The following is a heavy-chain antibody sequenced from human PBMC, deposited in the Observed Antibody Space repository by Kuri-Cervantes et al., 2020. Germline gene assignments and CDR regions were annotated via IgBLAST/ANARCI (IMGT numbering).Heavy chain of an antibody. CDR1: GFTFSDYY. CDR2: ISSSGSTI. D-gene: IGHD6-19*01. CDR3: ARGTSSGWYDHYYYYGMDV. V-gene: IGHV3-11*04. Sequence: GGSLRLSCAASGFTFSDYYMSWIRQAPGKGLEWVSYISSSGSTIYYADSVKGRFTISRDNAKNSLYLQMNSLRAGDTAVYYRARGTSSGWYDHYYYYGMDVWGQGTTVTVSS. J-gene: IGHJ6*02.